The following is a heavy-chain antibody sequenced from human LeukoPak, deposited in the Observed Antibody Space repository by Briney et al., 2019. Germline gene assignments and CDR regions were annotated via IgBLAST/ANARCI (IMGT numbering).Heavy chain of an antibody. J-gene: IGHJ4*02. Sequence: SETLSLTCTVSDGSISSSGYYWGWIRQPPGKGLEWIGSIYYSGYTYYNPSLKSRVTISVDTSKNQFSLKLSSVTAADTAVYYCARSTLTIFGVVIHYFDYWGQGTLVTVSS. CDR1: DGSISSSGYY. CDR3: ARSTLTIFGVVIHYFDY. V-gene: IGHV4-39*07. D-gene: IGHD3-3*01. CDR2: IYYSGYT.